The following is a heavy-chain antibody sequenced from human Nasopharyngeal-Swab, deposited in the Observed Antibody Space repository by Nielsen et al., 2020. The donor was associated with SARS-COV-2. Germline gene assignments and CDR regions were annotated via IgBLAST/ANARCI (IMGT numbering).Heavy chain of an antibody. D-gene: IGHD3-10*01. J-gene: IGHJ4*02. CDR1: GGSFSGYY. CDR3: ARGGRGLLGY. Sequence: SETLSLTCAVYGGSFSGYYWSWIRQPPGKGLEWIVEINHSGSPNYNPSLKSRVTISVDTSKNQFSLKLSSVTAADTAVYYCARGGRGLLGYWGQGTLVTVSS. V-gene: IGHV4-34*01. CDR2: INHSGSP.